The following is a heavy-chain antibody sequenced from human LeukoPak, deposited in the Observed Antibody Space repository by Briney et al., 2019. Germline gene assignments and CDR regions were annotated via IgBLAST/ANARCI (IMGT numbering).Heavy chain of an antibody. Sequence: GGSLRLSCAASGFTFSSYSMNWVRQAPGKGLEWVSYISSSSSTIYYADSVKGRFTISRDNAKNSLYLQMNSLRAEDTAVYYCARDNDVDYSNYVPFDYWGQGTLVTVSS. J-gene: IGHJ4*02. CDR3: ARDNDVDYSNYVPFDY. D-gene: IGHD4-11*01. CDR1: GFTFSSYS. V-gene: IGHV3-48*01. CDR2: ISSSSSTI.